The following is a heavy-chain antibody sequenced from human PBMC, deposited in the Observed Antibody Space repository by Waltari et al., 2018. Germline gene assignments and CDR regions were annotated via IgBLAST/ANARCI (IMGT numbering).Heavy chain of an antibody. J-gene: IGHJ4*02. CDR3: ARGPATADFDY. D-gene: IGHD2-2*01. V-gene: IGHV1-2*02. CDR1: GYTFTGYF. CDR2: INPNSGDT. Sequence: QVQLVRSGAEMKKPGASVKVSCKASGYTFTGYFMHWMRQAPGQGLEWMGWINPNSGDTKYAQKFQGRVTMTRDTSISTAYMELSRLTSDDTAVYYCARGPATADFDYWGQGTLVTVSS.